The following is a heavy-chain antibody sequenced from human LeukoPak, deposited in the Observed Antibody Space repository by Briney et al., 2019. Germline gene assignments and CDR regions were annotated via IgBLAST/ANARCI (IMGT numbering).Heavy chain of an antibody. V-gene: IGHV4-34*01. Sequence: SETLSLTCAVYGGSFSGYYWSWIRQPPGKGLEWIGEINHSGSTNYNPSLKSRVTISVDTSKNQFSLKLSSVTAADTAVYYCSRGSSSWYLGPGEDSWFDPWGQGALVTVSS. CDR1: GGSFSGYY. CDR2: INHSGST. J-gene: IGHJ5*02. D-gene: IGHD6-13*01. CDR3: SRGSSSWYLGPGEDSWFDP.